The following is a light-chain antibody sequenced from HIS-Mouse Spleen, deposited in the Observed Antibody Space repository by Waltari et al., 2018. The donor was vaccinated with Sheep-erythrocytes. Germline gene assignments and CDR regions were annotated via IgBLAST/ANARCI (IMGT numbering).Light chain of an antibody. J-gene: IGKJ4*01. Sequence: DIQLTLSPSSWPASGGDRVTISCRASQSISSYLNWYQQKPGKAPKLLIYAASSLQSGVPSRFSGSGSGTDFTLTISSLQPEDFATYYCQQSYSTPPTFGGGTKVEIK. CDR1: QSISSY. V-gene: IGKV1-39*01. CDR3: QQSYSTPPT. CDR2: AAS.